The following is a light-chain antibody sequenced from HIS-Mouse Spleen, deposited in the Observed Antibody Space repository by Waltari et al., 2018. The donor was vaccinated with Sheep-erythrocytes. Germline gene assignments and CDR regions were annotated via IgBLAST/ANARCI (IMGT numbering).Light chain of an antibody. J-gene: IGKJ2*01. CDR1: QSLLHSNGYNY. V-gene: IGKV2-28*01. Sequence: DIVMTQSPLSLLVTPGEPASIPCRSRQSLLHSNGYNYLDWYLQKPGQSPQLLIYLGSNRASGVPDRFSGSGSGTDFTLKISRVEAEDVGVYYCMQALQTPYTFGQGTKLEIK. CDR3: MQALQTPYT. CDR2: LGS.